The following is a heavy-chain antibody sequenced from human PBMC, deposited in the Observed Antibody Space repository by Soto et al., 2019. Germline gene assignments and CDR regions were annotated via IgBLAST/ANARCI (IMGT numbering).Heavy chain of an antibody. J-gene: IGHJ5*02. Sequence: QVQLQESGPGLVKPSGTLSLTCSVSGGSISSDYWSWVRQPPGKGLEWIGFIHFSGDTKYNPSLKSRVFISVDTSRNQLSLKLTSVTTADTAVYYCARGRAGSHRHNWFDPWGQGVLVTVSS. CDR1: GGSISSDY. V-gene: IGHV4-59*01. CDR2: IHFSGDT. CDR3: ARGRAGSHRHNWFDP.